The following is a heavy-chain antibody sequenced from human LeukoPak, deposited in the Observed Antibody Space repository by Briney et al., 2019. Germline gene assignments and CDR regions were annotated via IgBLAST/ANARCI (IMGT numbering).Heavy chain of an antibody. V-gene: IGHV4-59*01. CDR3: ARLQSYGNFLDDY. D-gene: IGHD4-11*01. J-gene: IGHJ4*02. Sequence: PSETLSLTCTVSGVSISSSYWSWIRQPPGKGLEWIGYIYYTGSTTCNPSLKSRITMSVDTSKSQFSLKLSSVTAADTAVYYCARLQSYGNFLDDYWGQGTLVTVSS. CDR2: IYYTGST. CDR1: GVSISSSY.